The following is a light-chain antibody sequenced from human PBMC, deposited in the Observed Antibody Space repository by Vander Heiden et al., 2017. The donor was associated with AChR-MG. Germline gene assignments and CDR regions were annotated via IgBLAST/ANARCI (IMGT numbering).Light chain of an antibody. CDR3: QTWGTGIQV. V-gene: IGLV4-69*01. CDR2: LNSDGSH. CDR1: SGHSSYA. J-gene: IGLJ2*01. Sequence: HLVRTQSPSAPAPLGAPVKLTCTLRSGHSSYAIAWHQQQPEKGPRYLMKLNSDGSHSKGDGIPDRFSGSSSGAERYLTISSLQSEDEADYYCQTWGTGIQVFGGGTKLTVL.